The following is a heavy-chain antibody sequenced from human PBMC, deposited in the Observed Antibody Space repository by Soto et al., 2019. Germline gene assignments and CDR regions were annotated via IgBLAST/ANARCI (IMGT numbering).Heavy chain of an antibody. CDR3: ARSNYYDSSGYCLTDY. Sequence: QVQLQESGPGLVKPSQTLSLTCTVSGGSISSGGYYWSWIRQHPGKGLEWIGYIYYSGSTYYNPSPKSRVTISVDTAKNQVSLKLSSVTAADTAVYYCARSNYYDSSGYCLTDYWGQGTLVTVSS. CDR2: IYYSGST. D-gene: IGHD3-22*01. J-gene: IGHJ4*02. V-gene: IGHV4-31*03. CDR1: GGSISSGGYY.